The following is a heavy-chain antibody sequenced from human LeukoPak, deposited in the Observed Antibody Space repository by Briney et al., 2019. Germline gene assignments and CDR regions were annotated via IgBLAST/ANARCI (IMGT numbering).Heavy chain of an antibody. V-gene: IGHV4-59*01. D-gene: IGHD1-14*01. Sequence: PSETLSLTCTVSGGSIIDFYWSWIRQPPGKGLEWIGFIYYTGSTNYNPSLKSRVTISVDTSKNQFSLKLSSVTAADTAVYYCAGMRITTPTVRTLDYWGQGTLVTVSS. CDR3: AGMRITTPTVRTLDY. J-gene: IGHJ4*02. CDR1: GGSIIDFY. CDR2: IYYTGST.